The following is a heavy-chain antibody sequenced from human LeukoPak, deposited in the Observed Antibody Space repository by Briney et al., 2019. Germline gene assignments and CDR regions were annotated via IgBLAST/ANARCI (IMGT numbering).Heavy chain of an antibody. CDR1: GFTFNNYA. V-gene: IGHV3-23*01. CDR3: ARITTRYFDY. Sequence: TGGSLRLSCAASGFTFNNYAMNWVRQAPGKGLEWVSGVSAPGGRTYYADSVKGRFTISRDNAKNSIFLQMDSLSAEDTAVYYCARITTRYFDYWGQGTLVTVSS. CDR2: VSAPGGRT. D-gene: IGHD1-1*01. J-gene: IGHJ4*02.